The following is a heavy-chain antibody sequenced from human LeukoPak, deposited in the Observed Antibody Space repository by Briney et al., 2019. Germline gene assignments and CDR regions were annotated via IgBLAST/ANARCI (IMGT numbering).Heavy chain of an antibody. CDR2: ISSSSSYI. J-gene: IGHJ4*02. D-gene: IGHD5-24*01. CDR1: GFTFSSYS. V-gene: IGHV3-21*01. Sequence: GGSLRLSCAASGFTFSSYSMNWVRQAPGKGLEWVSSISSSSSYIYYADSVKGRFTISRDNAKNSLYLQMNSLRAEDTAVYYSARSRRDGYNTFDYWDQGTLVTVSS. CDR3: ARSRRDGYNTFDY.